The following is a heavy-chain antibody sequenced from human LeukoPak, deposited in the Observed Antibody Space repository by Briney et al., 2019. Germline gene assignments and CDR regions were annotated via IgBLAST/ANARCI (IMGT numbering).Heavy chain of an antibody. CDR3: VRRIKDSSGYYYIDY. D-gene: IGHD3-22*01. CDR1: DGSINSSSYY. J-gene: IGHJ4*02. CDR2: ISYSGST. V-gene: IGHV4-39*01. Sequence: SETLSLTCTFSDGSINSSSYYWRWIRQPPRKGLEWIGRISYSGSTYYTPSLKSRVTISVDTSKNQFSLKLSSVTAADTAVYYCVRRIKDSSGYYYIDYWGQGTLVSVSS.